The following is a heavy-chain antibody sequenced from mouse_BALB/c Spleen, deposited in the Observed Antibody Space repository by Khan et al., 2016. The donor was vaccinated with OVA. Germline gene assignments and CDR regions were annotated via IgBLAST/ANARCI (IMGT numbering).Heavy chain of an antibody. CDR3: ARVYRSDFDY. V-gene: IGHV1-20*02. D-gene: IGHD1-1*01. Sequence: VQLQQSGPELVKPGASVKISCKASGYSFTGYFMNWVMQSHGKSLEWIGRINPHIGETLYNPKFKGKATLTVDESYSTANMELRSLASEDSAVYYCARVYRSDFDYWGQGTTLTVSS. J-gene: IGHJ2*01. CDR1: GYSFTGYF. CDR2: INPHIGET.